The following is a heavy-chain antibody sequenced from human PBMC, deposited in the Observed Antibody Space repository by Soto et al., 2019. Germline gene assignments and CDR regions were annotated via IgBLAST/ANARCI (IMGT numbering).Heavy chain of an antibody. CDR3: ARGALGSYYFDY. V-gene: IGHV3-74*01. D-gene: IGHD3-16*01. J-gene: IGHJ4*02. Sequence: EVQLVESGGGLFQPGGSLRLSCAASGFTFNKYWIHWVRQAPGQGLLWLSRIKYDATTTNYADSVKGRFSISRYNSKNTVYLQMSSLRGDDTAVYYCARGALGSYYFDYWGQGTLVTVSS. CDR2: IKYDATTT. CDR1: GFTFNKYW.